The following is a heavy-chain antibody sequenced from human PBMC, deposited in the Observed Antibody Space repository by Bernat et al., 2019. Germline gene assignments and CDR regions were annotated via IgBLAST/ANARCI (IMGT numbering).Heavy chain of an antibody. CDR1: GGSISSSSYY. J-gene: IGHJ4*02. V-gene: IGHV4-39*01. CDR3: ARHRAGVRYYFDY. Sequence: QLQLQESGPGLVKPSETLSLTCTVSGGSISSSSYYWGWIRQPPGKGLEWIGSIYYSGSTYYNPSLKSRVTISVDTPKNQFSLKLSSVTAADTAVYYCARHRAGVRYYFDYWGQGTLVTVSS. D-gene: IGHD2-21*01. CDR2: IYYSGST.